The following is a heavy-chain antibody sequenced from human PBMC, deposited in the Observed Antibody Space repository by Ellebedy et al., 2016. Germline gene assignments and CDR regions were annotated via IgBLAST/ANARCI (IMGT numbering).Heavy chain of an antibody. V-gene: IGHV3-23*01. CDR2: ISGSGGST. D-gene: IGHD6-19*01. J-gene: IGHJ4*02. Sequence: GGSLRLXCAASGFTFSSYAMSWVRQAPGKGLEWVSAISGSGGSTYYADSVKGRFTISRDNSKNTLYLQMNSLRAEDTAVYYCAKMRLALSGWYFFDYWGQGTLVTVSS. CDR1: GFTFSSYA. CDR3: AKMRLALSGWYFFDY.